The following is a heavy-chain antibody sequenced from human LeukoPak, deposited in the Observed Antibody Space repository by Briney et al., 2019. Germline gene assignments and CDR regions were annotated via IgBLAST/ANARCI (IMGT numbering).Heavy chain of an antibody. V-gene: IGHV3-53*01. CDR1: GFTVSSNY. Sequence: GGSLRLSCAASGFTVSSNYMSWVRQAPGKGLEWVSVIYSGGSTYYADSVKGRFTISRDNSKNTLYLQMNSLRAEDTAVYYCARVRADYYDSSGPIDYWGQGTLVTVSS. CDR3: ARVRADYYDSSGPIDY. D-gene: IGHD3-22*01. CDR2: IYSGGST. J-gene: IGHJ4*02.